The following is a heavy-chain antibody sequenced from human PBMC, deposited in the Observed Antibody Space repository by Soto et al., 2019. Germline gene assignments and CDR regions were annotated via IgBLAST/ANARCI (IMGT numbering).Heavy chain of an antibody. CDR2: ISYDGSNK. V-gene: IGHV3-30-3*01. Sequence: PGGSLRLSCAAFGFTFSSYSMHWVRQTPGKGLEWVAVISYDGSNKYYADSVKGRFTISRDNSKNTLYLQMNSLRPEDTAVYYCARVYSSLDYGIDYWGQGTLVTVS. CDR3: ARVYSSLDYGIDY. CDR1: GFTFSSYS. J-gene: IGHJ4*02. D-gene: IGHD6-6*01.